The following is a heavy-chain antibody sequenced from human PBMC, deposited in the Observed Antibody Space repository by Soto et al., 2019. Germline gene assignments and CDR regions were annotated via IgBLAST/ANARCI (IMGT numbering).Heavy chain of an antibody. D-gene: IGHD2-15*01. J-gene: IGHJ4*02. Sequence: QVQLVESGGGVVQPGRSLRLSCAASGFTFSSYGMHWVRQAPGKGLEWVAVISYDGSNKYYAVSVKGRFTISRDNSKNTLYLQMNSRRAEDTAVYYCAKDYLGVVAAPVTLDYWGQGTLVTVSS. CDR2: ISYDGSNK. V-gene: IGHV3-30*18. CDR3: AKDYLGVVAAPVTLDY. CDR1: GFTFSSYG.